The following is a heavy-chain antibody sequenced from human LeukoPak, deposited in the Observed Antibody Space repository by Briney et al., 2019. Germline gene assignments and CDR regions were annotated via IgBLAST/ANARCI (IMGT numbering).Heavy chain of an antibody. CDR2: ISYDGSNK. CDR3: ARDSGGFDP. D-gene: IGHD3-10*01. V-gene: IGHV3-30-3*01. Sequence: GGSLRLSCAASGFTFSSYAMHWVRQAPGKGLEWVAVISYDGSNKYYADSVKGRFTISRDNSENTLYLQMNSLRAEDTAVYYCARDSGGFDPWGQGTLVTVSS. J-gene: IGHJ5*02. CDR1: GFTFSSYA.